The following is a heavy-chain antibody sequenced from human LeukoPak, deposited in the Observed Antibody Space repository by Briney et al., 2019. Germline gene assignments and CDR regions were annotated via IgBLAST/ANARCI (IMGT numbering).Heavy chain of an antibody. Sequence: GGSLRLSCAASGFTFSSYAMHWVRQAPGKGLEWVAVISCDGSNEYYADSVKGRFTISRDNSKNTLYLQMNSLRAEDTAVYYCARVRVPRMAARPLEYWGQGTLVTVSS. CDR3: ARVRVPRMAARPLEY. J-gene: IGHJ4*02. V-gene: IGHV3-30-3*01. CDR2: ISCDGSNE. CDR1: GFTFSSYA. D-gene: IGHD6-6*01.